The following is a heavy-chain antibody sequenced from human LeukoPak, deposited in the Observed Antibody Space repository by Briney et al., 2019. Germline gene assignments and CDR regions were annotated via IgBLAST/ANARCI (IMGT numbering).Heavy chain of an antibody. Sequence: SEALSLTCTVSGGSISSYYWSWIRQPPGKGLELIGYIYYSGSSNYNPSLKSRVTISVDTSKNQFSLKLSSVTAADTAVYYCARDRAQLVRHPYSSYSGMDAWGKGTTVTVSS. CDR2: IYYSGSS. CDR1: GGSISSYY. J-gene: IGHJ6*04. CDR3: ARDRAQLVRHPYSSYSGMDA. V-gene: IGHV4-59*01. D-gene: IGHD6-13*01.